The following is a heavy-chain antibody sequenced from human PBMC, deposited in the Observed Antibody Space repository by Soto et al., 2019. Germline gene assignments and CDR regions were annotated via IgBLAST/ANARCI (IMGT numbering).Heavy chain of an antibody. CDR2: ISYSATT. J-gene: IGHJ3*02. CDR3: ARQGPRTYSTDAFDI. V-gene: IGHV4-39*01. CDR1: GASINSSPYN. Sequence: PSETLSLTCTVSGASINSSPYNWGWIRQPPKKGLEWIGTISYSATTYHNPSLQSRLIMSIDTSKNQFPLKLSSVTAADTAVYYCARQGPRTYSTDAFDIWGQGTMVTVSS. D-gene: IGHD2-2*01.